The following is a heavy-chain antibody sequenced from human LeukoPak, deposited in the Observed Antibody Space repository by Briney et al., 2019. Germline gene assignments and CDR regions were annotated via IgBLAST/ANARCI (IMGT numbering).Heavy chain of an antibody. CDR2: IYHSGST. CDR3: ARQYSSSSFFDY. Sequence: SETLSLTCSVSGYSISSGYYWGWIRQPPGKGLEWIGSIYHSGSTYYNPSLKSRVTISVDTSKSQFSLRLSSVTAADTAVYYCARQYSSSSFFDYWGQGTLVTVSS. J-gene: IGHJ4*02. CDR1: GYSISSGYY. D-gene: IGHD6-6*01. V-gene: IGHV4-38-2*02.